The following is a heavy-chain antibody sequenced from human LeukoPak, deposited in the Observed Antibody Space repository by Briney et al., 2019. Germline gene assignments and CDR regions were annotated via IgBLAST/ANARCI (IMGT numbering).Heavy chain of an antibody. CDR3: ARHPPEWELLSNWFDP. CDR1: GGSISSSSYY. Sequence: SETLSLTCTVSGGSISSSSYYWGWIRQPPGKGLEWIGSIYYSGSTYYNPSLKSRVTISVDTSKNQFSLKLSSVTAADTAVYYCARHPPEWELLSNWFDPWGQGTLVTVSS. D-gene: IGHD1-26*01. CDR2: IYYSGST. J-gene: IGHJ5*02. V-gene: IGHV4-39*01.